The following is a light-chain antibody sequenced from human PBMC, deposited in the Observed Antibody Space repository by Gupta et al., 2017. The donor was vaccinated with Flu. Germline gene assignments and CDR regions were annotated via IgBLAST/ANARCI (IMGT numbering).Light chain of an antibody. V-gene: IGKV2-30*02. CDR2: KVS. J-gene: IGKJ1*01. CDR3: MQGFHWPPT. CDR1: QSLVHSDGNTY. Sequence: DVVMTQSPLSLPVTLGQPASISCRSSQSLVHSDGNTYLNWFQQRPGQSPRRLFYKVSNRDSGVPDRFSGSGSGTDFTLKISRVEAEDVGVYYCMQGFHWPPTFGQGTKVEIK.